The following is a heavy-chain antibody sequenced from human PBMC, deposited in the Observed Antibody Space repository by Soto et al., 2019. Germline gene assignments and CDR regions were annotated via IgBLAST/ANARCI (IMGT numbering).Heavy chain of an antibody. CDR2: ISPDGSIT. V-gene: IGHV3-74*01. D-gene: IGHD6-13*01. J-gene: IGHJ4*02. CDR1: GFTFRSYW. CDR3: TREVATVPDY. Sequence: PGGSLRLSCAASGFTFRSYWMHWVRQAPGKGLEWVSRISPDGSITNYADSVKGRFTISRDNAKNTLFLQMNSLRAEDTAVYYCTREVATVPDYWGQGTLVTVSS.